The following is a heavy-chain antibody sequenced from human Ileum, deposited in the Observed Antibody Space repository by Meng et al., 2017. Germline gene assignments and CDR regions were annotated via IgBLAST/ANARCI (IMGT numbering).Heavy chain of an antibody. CDR2: IRQDGSEE. J-gene: IGHJ1*01. CDR3: ARDQGSYGNFQH. D-gene: IGHD3-16*01. Sequence: EVQLVESGGGVGQPGGSLRLSCAGSGFIFSGYWMNWVRQAPGKGLEWVANIRQDGSEEHYVDSVKGRFTISRDNAKNSLYLQMNSLRDEDTAVYYCARDQGSYGNFQHWGQGTLVTVSS. V-gene: IGHV3-7*01. CDR1: GFIFSGYW.